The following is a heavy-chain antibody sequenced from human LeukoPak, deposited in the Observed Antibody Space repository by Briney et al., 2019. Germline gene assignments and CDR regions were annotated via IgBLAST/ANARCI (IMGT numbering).Heavy chain of an antibody. CDR3: ARDWDQLIRAKGGPPRYFYFMDV. CDR2: IDPESGGT. Sequence: ASVKVSCKASGYTFTTYNMHWVRQAPGQGPEWMGWIDPESGGTNYAHRFQGRVTITRDTSISTVYMELNSLRSDDTAVYYCARDWDQLIRAKGGPPRYFYFMDVWGKGTSVIVSS. D-gene: IGHD3-9*01. CDR1: GYTFTTYN. V-gene: IGHV1-2*07. J-gene: IGHJ6*03.